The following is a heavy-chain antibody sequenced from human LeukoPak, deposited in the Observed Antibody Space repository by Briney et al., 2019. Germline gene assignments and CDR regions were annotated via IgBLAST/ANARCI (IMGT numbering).Heavy chain of an antibody. CDR1: GFIFRNYA. J-gene: IGHJ4*02. V-gene: IGHV3-23*01. CDR2: ITGSGDST. CDR3: AKWGDYDILTGYYVSDF. D-gene: IGHD3-9*01. Sequence: GGSLRLSCAASGFIFRNYAMSWVRQAPGKGLEWVSAITGSGDSTYYADSVKGRFTISRDHSKNTLYVEMNTLRAEDTAVYYCAKWGDYDILTGYYVSDFWGQGTLVTVSS.